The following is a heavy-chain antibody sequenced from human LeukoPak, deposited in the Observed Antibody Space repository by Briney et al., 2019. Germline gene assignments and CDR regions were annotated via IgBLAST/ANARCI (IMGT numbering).Heavy chain of an antibody. J-gene: IGHJ6*03. Sequence: PGGSLRLSCAASGFTFSSYWMSWVRQAPGKGLEWVANIKQDGSEKYYVDSVKGRFTISRDNAKNSLHLQMNSLRAEDTAVYYCARGIDNYYYYMDVWGKGTTVTVSS. CDR3: ARGIDNYYYYMDV. CDR2: IKQDGSEK. CDR1: GFTFSSYW. V-gene: IGHV3-7*01.